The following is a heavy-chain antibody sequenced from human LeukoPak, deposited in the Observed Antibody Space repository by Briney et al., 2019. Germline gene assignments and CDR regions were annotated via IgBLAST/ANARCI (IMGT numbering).Heavy chain of an antibody. D-gene: IGHD3-10*01. J-gene: IGHJ4*02. CDR1: GFTFSSYG. CDR3: AKDSSPQPTYYYGSGSLFDY. CDR2: ISYDGSNK. V-gene: IGHV3-30*18. Sequence: PGRSLRLSCAASGFTFSSYGMHWVRQAPGKGLEWVAVISYDGSNKYYADSVKGRFTISRDNSKNTLYLQMNSLRAEDTAVYYCAKDSSPQPTYYYGSGSLFDYWGQGTLVTVSS.